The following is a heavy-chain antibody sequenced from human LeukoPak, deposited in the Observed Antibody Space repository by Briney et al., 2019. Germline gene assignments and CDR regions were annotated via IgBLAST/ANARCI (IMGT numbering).Heavy chain of an antibody. J-gene: IGHJ4*02. D-gene: IGHD5-18*01. CDR3: AKPGFGSYGCIDY. CDR1: GFTFSSYG. V-gene: IGHV3-30*02. CDR2: IRYDGSNK. Sequence: GGSLRLSCAASGFTFSSYGMHWVRQAPGKGLEWVAFIRYDGSNKYYADSVKGRFTISRDNSKNTLYLQMNSLRAEDTAVCYCAKPGFGSYGCIDYWGQGTLVTVSS.